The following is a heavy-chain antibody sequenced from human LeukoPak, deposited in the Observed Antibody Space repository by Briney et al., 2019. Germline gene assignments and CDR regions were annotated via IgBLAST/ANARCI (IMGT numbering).Heavy chain of an antibody. J-gene: IGHJ6*02. CDR2: IYYSGST. V-gene: IGHV4-59*01. CDR3: ARCWYGHSCRGSMDV. CDR1: CGPITSYY. D-gene: IGHD6-13*01. Sequence: SETLSLTCSVSCGPITSYYWGWIRQPPGKGLEWIGYIYYSGSTNYNPSLKSRVTISVDTSKNQLSLKLSSVTAADTAVYYCARCWYGHSCRGSMDVWGQGTTVTVSS.